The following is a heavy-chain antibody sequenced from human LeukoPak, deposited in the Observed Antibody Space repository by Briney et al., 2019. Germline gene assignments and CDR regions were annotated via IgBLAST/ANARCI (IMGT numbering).Heavy chain of an antibody. CDR1: GYTFTGYY. CDR2: IIPILGIA. J-gene: IGHJ3*02. CDR3: ASSFWGYCSSTSCYEAFDI. Sequence: GASVKVSCKASGYTFTGYYMHWVRQAPGQGLEWMGRIIPILGIANYAQKFQGRVTITADKSTSTAYMELSSLRSEDTAVYYCASSFWGYCSSTSCYEAFDIWGQGTMVTVSS. D-gene: IGHD2-2*01. V-gene: IGHV1-69*02.